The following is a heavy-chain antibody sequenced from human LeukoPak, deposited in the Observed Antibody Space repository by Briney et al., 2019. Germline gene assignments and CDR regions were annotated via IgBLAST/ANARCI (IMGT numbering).Heavy chain of an antibody. D-gene: IGHD2-15*01. Sequence: ASVKVSCQASGYTFTSYGISWVRQAPGQGLEWMGWICAYNGNTNYAQKLQGRVTMTTDTSTSTAYMELRSLRSDDTAVYYCARDMSPPSYNWFDPWGQGTLVTVSS. CDR3: ARDMSPPSYNWFDP. CDR1: GYTFTSYG. CDR2: ICAYNGNT. V-gene: IGHV1-18*01. J-gene: IGHJ5*02.